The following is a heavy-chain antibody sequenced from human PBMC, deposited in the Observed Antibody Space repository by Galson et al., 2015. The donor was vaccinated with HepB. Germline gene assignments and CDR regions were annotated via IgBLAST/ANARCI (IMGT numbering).Heavy chain of an antibody. Sequence: SLRLSCAASGFIVSSDYMNWVRQAPGKGLEWVSGISGSGGSTYYADSVKGRFTISRDNSKNTLDLQMSSLRAEDTAVYYCAKESIPYMSGNYFDCWGQGTLVTVSA. CDR1: GFIVSSDY. V-gene: IGHV3-23*01. D-gene: IGHD6-19*01. CDR3: AKESIPYMSGNYFDC. CDR2: ISGSGGST. J-gene: IGHJ4*02.